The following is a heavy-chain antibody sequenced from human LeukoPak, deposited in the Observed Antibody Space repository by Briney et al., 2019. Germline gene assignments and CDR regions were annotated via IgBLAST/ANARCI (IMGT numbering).Heavy chain of an antibody. J-gene: IGHJ5*02. CDR2: IYYSGST. CDR3: ARDCRGYCEFDP. V-gene: IGHV4-31*03. CDR1: GGSISSGGYY. D-gene: IGHD2-15*01. Sequence: SQTLSLTCTVSGGSISSGGYYWSWIRQHPGKGLEWIGYIYYSGSTYYNPSLKSRVTISVDTSKNQFSLMLSSVTAADTAVYYCARDCRGYCEFDPWGQGTLVTVSS.